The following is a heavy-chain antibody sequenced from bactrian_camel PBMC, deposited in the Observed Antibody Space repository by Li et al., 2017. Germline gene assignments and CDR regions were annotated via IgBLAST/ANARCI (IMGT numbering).Heavy chain of an antibody. V-gene: IGHV3S42*01. Sequence: DVQLVESGGDSVQAGESLRLSCDVSGYTWSTYCMGWFRQVPGKEREALASIDSDGSTSYADSVKGRFTISKDNAKNTLYLQMTDLKPEDTGMYYCATVSSVWKRCDGAVAFDQWGPGTQVTVS. J-gene: IGHJ4*01. CDR3: ATVSSVWKRCDGAVAFDQ. D-gene: IGHD3*01. CDR2: IDSDGST. CDR1: GYTWSTYC.